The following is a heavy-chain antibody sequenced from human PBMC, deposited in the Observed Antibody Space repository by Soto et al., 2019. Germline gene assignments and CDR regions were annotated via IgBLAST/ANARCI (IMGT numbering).Heavy chain of an antibody. CDR2: VKSKTHGGTK. D-gene: IGHD1-20*01. J-gene: IGHJ4*01. Sequence: EVQLVESGGGLVKPGGSLRLSCAASGFTFSNAWINWVRQAPGKGLEWVGRVKSKTHGGTKDYAEPVKGRFAISRDDSNNMVYLQMNSLKIEDTAVYYCTTDSYKNIIIVRFYYWGHGTLVTVSS. CDR1: GFTFSNAW. CDR3: TTDSYKNIIIVRFYY. V-gene: IGHV3-15*07.